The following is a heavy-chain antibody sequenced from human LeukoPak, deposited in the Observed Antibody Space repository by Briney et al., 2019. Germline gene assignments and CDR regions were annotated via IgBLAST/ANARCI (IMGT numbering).Heavy chain of an antibody. J-gene: IGHJ6*02. CDR3: ARGYGDYESYGMDV. D-gene: IGHD4-17*01. V-gene: IGHV1-2*02. CDR2: INPNSGGT. CDR1: GYTFTGYY. Sequence: ASVKVSCKASGYTFTGYYMHWVRQAPGQGLEWMGWINPNSGGTNYAQKFQGRVTMTRDTSISTAYMELSRLRSDDTAVYYCARGYGDYESYGMDVWGQGTTVTVAS.